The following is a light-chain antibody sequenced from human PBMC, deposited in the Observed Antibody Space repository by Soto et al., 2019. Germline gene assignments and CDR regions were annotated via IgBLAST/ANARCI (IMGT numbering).Light chain of an antibody. V-gene: IGLV2-14*01. Sequence: QSVLTQSASVSGSPGQSITISCTGTSSDVGGYNYVSWYQQHPGKAPKLIIYDVNNRPSGVSNRFSGSKSGNTASLTISGLQAEDEADYYCSSFTTRITYVFGTGTKLTVL. CDR1: SSDVGGYNY. CDR3: SSFTTRITYV. CDR2: DVN. J-gene: IGLJ1*01.